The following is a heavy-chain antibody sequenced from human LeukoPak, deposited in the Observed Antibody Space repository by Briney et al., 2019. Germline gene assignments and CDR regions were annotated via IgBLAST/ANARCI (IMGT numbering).Heavy chain of an antibody. CDR3: AKGLEKESRLDY. CDR2: ISSSSSTK. J-gene: IGHJ4*02. V-gene: IGHV3-48*01. D-gene: IGHD1-1*01. Sequence: LPGGSLRLSCAASGFTFSSYSMNWVRQAPGKGLEWVSYISSSSSTKYYADPVKGRFTISRDNAKNTEYLQMNSLRAEDTAIYYCAKGLEKESRLDYWGQGTLVTVSS. CDR1: GFTFSSYS.